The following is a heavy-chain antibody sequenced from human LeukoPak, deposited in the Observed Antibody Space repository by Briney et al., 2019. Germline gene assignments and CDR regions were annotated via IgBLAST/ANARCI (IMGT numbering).Heavy chain of an antibody. Sequence: VGSLRLSCAASGFIFSKAWMAWVRQTPGKGLEWVGHIKTEAEDGTTDYAAPVKGRFTISRDDAKSTLYLQMNSLNTEDTAVYFCTSALNLVLGELLGYWGQGTLVTVSS. D-gene: IGHD3-16*01. V-gene: IGHV3-15*01. CDR3: TSALNLVLGELLGY. J-gene: IGHJ4*02. CDR1: GFIFSKAW. CDR2: IKTEAEDGTT.